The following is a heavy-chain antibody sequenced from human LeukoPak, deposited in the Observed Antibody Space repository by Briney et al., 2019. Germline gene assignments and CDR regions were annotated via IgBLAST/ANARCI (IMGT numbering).Heavy chain of an antibody. J-gene: IGHJ4*02. CDR1: GGSISSNTYY. CDR2: IYHSGIT. Sequence: PSQTLSLTCTVSGGSISSNTYYWVWLPQPPGKGRVWISSIYHSGITYYNPSLMSRVSISVDTTKKQLYLKVSSVTAADTAVYYCARGIKGATVTDHFDYWGQGTLVTVSS. D-gene: IGHD4-17*01. V-gene: IGHV4-39*07. CDR3: ARGIKGATVTDHFDY.